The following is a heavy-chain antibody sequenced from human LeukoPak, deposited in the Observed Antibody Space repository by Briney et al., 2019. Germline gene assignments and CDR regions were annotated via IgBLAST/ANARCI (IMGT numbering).Heavy chain of an antibody. CDR2: INPNSGGT. J-gene: IGHJ4*02. D-gene: IGHD3-3*01. Sequence: ASVKVSCKASGYTFTGYYMHWVRQAPGQGLEWMGWINPNSGGTNYAQKFQGRVTMTRDTSISTAYMELSRLRSDDTAVYYCARVAYDFWSGYVTNGPPRKYYFDYWGQGTLVTVSS. CDR1: GYTFTGYY. CDR3: ARVAYDFWSGYVTNGPPRKYYFDY. V-gene: IGHV1-2*02.